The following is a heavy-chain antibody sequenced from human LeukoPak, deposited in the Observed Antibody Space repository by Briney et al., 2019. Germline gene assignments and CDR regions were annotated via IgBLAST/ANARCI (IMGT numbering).Heavy chain of an antibody. V-gene: IGHV4-30-4*01. D-gene: IGHD3-9*01. CDR3: ASALLRYFDWLPGLSAYWYFDL. CDR2: IYYSGST. Sequence: SQTLSLTCTVSGGSISSGDYYWSWTRQPPGKGLEWIGYIYYSGSTYYNPSLKSRVTISVDTSKNQFSPKLSSVTAADTAVYYCASALLRYFDWLPGLSAYWYFDLWGRGTLVTVSS. CDR1: GGSISSGDYY. J-gene: IGHJ2*01.